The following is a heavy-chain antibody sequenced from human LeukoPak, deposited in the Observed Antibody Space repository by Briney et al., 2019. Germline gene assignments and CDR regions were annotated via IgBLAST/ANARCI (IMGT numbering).Heavy chain of an antibody. Sequence: ASAKVSCKASGYTFTGYYMHWVRQAPGQGLEWMGWINPNSGGTNYAQKFQGRVTMTRDTSISTAYMELSRLRSDDTAVYYCARGGCGGDCYWVTYGMDVWGQGTTVTVSS. CDR3: ARGGCGGDCYWVTYGMDV. CDR1: GYTFTGYY. V-gene: IGHV1-2*02. J-gene: IGHJ6*02. D-gene: IGHD2-21*02. CDR2: INPNSGGT.